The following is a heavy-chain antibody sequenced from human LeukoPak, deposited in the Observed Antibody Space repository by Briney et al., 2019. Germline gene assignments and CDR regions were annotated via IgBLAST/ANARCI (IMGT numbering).Heavy chain of an antibody. Sequence: ASVKVSCKASGDNFSRYTVTWVRLAPGQGLEWMGWINPNSGGTNYAQKFQGRVTMTRDTSISTAYMELSRLRSDDTAVYYCARDSHFVVRGVIGVARGLDYWGQGTLVTVSS. CDR1: GDNFSRYT. CDR3: ARDSHFVVRGVIGVARGLDY. CDR2: INPNSGGT. V-gene: IGHV1-2*02. J-gene: IGHJ4*02. D-gene: IGHD3-10*01.